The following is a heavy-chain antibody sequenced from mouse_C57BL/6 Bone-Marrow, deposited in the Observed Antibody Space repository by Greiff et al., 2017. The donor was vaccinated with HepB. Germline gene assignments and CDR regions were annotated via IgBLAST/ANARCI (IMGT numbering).Heavy chain of an antibody. CDR3: ERRYYVYAMDY. Sequence: EVKVVESGGGLVQPGESLKLSCESNEYEFPSHDMSWVRKTPEKRLELVSAINSDGGSTYYPDTMERRFIISRDNTKKTLYLQMSSLRSEDTALYYCERRYYVYAMDYWGQGTSVTVSS. D-gene: IGHD1-1*01. J-gene: IGHJ4*01. CDR1: EYEFPSHD. V-gene: IGHV5-2*01. CDR2: INSDGGST.